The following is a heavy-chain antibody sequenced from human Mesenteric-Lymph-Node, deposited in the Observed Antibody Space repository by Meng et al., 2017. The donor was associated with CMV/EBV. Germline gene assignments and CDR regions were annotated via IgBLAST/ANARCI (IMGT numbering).Heavy chain of an antibody. V-gene: IGHV1-18*01. J-gene: IGHJ4*02. D-gene: IGHD5-18*01. CDR2: ISAYNGNT. CDR1: GYPFIAYG. CDR3: AREAQLEIDY. Sequence: ASVKVSCKSSGYPFIAYGVSWVRQAPGQGLEWMGWISAYNGNTNYAQKLQGRVTMTTDTSTSTAYMELRSLRSDDTAVYYCAREAQLEIDYWGQGTLVTVSS.